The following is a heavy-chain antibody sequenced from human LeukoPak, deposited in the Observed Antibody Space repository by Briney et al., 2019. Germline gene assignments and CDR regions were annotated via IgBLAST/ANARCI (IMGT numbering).Heavy chain of an antibody. Sequence: ASVNVSCKASGGTFSSYAISWVRQAPGQGLEWMGGIIPIFGTANYAQKFQGRVTITTDESTSTAYLELSSLRSEDTAVYYCARGDSGSYSYYYYYYMDVWGKGTTVTVSS. J-gene: IGHJ6*03. CDR3: ARGDSGSYSYYYYYYMDV. CDR1: GGTFSSYA. V-gene: IGHV1-69*05. CDR2: IIPIFGTA. D-gene: IGHD1-26*01.